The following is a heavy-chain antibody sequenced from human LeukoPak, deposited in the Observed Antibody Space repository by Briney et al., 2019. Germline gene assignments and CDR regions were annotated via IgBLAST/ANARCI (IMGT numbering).Heavy chain of an antibody. V-gene: IGHV3-74*01. D-gene: IGHD2-2*01. J-gene: IGHJ4*02. CDR1: GFTFSSYW. Sequence: GGSLRLSCAASGFTFSSYWMHWVRHAPGKGLVWVSRINSDGSSTSYADSVKGRFTISRDNAKKTLYLQMNSLRAEDTAVYYCARGGDIVVVPAAMGWSGYYFDYWGQGTLVTVSS. CDR3: ARGGDIVVVPAAMGWSGYYFDY. CDR2: INSDGSST.